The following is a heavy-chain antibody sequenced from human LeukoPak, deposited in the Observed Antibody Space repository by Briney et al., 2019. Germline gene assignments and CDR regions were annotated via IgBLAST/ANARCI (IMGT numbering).Heavy chain of an antibody. CDR1: GFTFSSYG. J-gene: IGHJ4*02. CDR2: ISYDGSNK. CDR3: AKAQRASPYSSSSHFDY. D-gene: IGHD6-13*01. Sequence: TGGSLRLSCAASGFTFSSYGMHWVRQAPGKGLEWVAVISYDGSNKYYADSVKGRFTISRDNSKNTLYLQMNSLRAEDTAVYYCAKAQRASPYSSSSHFDYWGQGTLVTVSS. V-gene: IGHV3-30*18.